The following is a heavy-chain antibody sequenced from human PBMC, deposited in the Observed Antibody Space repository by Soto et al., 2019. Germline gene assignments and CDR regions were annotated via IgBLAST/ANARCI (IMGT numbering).Heavy chain of an antibody. CDR3: AAELGFGKLSVV. J-gene: IGHJ6*02. CDR2: IIPLFGTT. D-gene: IGHD3-10*01. V-gene: IGHV1-69*01. CDR1: GDTFKNCV. Sequence: QVQVVQSGVEVRRPGSSVKVSCKASGDTFKNCVISWVRQAPGQGLEWMGGIIPLFGTTVFAQRFQGRLTITTAESTTTAYMELSRLRSEDTATYYCAAELGFGKLSVVWGQGTTVIVSS.